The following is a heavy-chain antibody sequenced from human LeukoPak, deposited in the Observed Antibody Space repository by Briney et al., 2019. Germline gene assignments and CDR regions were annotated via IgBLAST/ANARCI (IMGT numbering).Heavy chain of an antibody. CDR1: GFTFSSYG. J-gene: IGHJ5*02. V-gene: IGHV3-33*01. Sequence: PGGSLRLSCAASGFTFSSYGMHWVRQAPGKGLEWVAVISYDGSKKYYADSVKGRFTISRDNSKNTVDLQMNSLRADDTAEYYCTRESRRALGPFDPWGQGTLVAVSS. D-gene: IGHD1-14*01. CDR3: TRESRRALGPFDP. CDR2: ISYDGSKK.